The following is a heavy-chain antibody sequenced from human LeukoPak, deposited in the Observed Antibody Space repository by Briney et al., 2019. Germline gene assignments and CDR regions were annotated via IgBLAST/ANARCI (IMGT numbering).Heavy chain of an antibody. D-gene: IGHD3-22*01. CDR2: ISSSSSYI. Sequence: PGGSLRLSCAASGFTFSSYSMNWVRQAPGKGLEWVSSISSSSSYIYYADSVKGRFTISRDNAKNSLYLQMNSLRAEDTAVYYCARVQYHYDGSGYPVYYFDYWGQGTLVTVSS. CDR3: ARVQYHYDGSGYPVYYFDY. CDR1: GFTFSSYS. V-gene: IGHV3-21*01. J-gene: IGHJ4*02.